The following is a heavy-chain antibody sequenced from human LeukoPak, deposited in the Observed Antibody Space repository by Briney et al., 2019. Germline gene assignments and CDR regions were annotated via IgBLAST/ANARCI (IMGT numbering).Heavy chain of an antibody. CDR2: INHSGST. CDR3: ARDLGYSSSWYGGHYYGMDV. CDR1: GGSFSGYY. D-gene: IGHD6-13*01. V-gene: IGHV4-34*01. Sequence: SETLSLTCAVYGGSFSGYYWSWIRQPPGKGLEWIGEINHSGSTNYNPSLKSRVTISVDTSKNQFSLKLSSVTAADTAVYYCARDLGYSSSWYGGHYYGMDVWGQGTTVTVSS. J-gene: IGHJ6*02.